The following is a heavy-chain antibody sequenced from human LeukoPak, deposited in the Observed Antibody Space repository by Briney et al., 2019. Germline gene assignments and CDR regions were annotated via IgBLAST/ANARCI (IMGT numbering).Heavy chain of an antibody. CDR3: ARGTYSYGRYYYYMDV. J-gene: IGHJ6*03. D-gene: IGHD5-18*01. V-gene: IGHV3-48*03. Sequence: GGSLRLSCAASGFTFSSYEMNWVRQAPGKGLEWVSYISSGGSTIYYADSVKGRFTVSRDNAKNSLDLQMNSLRAEDTAVYYCARGTYSYGRYYYYMDVWGKGTTVTISS. CDR1: GFTFSSYE. CDR2: ISSGGSTI.